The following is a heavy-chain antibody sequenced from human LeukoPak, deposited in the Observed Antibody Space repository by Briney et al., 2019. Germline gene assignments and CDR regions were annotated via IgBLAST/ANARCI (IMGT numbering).Heavy chain of an antibody. J-gene: IGHJ4*02. V-gene: IGHV3-7*03. CDR1: GFSFSIYW. D-gene: IGHD3-16*01. CDR2: IRPDGSEK. Sequence: PGGSLRLSCAASGFSFSIYWMTWVSQAPGKGLEWVANIRPDGSEKYYADSVRGRCTISRDNTRNTLDLQMSNLRPEDTAVYYCARENYFSFEYWGQGALVAVSS. CDR3: ARENYFSFEY.